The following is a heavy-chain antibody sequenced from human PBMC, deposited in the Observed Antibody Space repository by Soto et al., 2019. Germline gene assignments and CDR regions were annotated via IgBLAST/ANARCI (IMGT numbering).Heavy chain of an antibody. Sequence: SYTTSLSRTVSGGCLFGDYCTWIRQPAGGGLEWIGRINSDGNTNYSPSLKSRVTMSVDPSRKHFSLSLTSVTAADTASYFCARARRLENWFDPWGPGIQVTVSS. CDR3: ARARRLENWFDP. V-gene: IGHV4-4*07. D-gene: IGHD5-12*01. CDR2: INSDGNT. CDR1: GGCLFGDY. J-gene: IGHJ5*02.